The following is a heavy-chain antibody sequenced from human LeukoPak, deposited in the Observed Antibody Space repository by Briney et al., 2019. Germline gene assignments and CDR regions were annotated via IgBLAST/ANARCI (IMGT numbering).Heavy chain of an antibody. CDR3: AREDYYGSGSLPASYGMDV. Sequence: GGSLRLSCAASGFTFSSYAMHWVRQAPGKGLEWVAVISYDGSNKYYADSVKGRFTISRDNAKNSLYLQMNSLRAEGTAVYYCAREDYYGSGSLPASYGMDVWGKGTTVTVSS. D-gene: IGHD3-10*01. CDR2: ISYDGSNK. J-gene: IGHJ6*04. V-gene: IGHV3-30-3*01. CDR1: GFTFSSYA.